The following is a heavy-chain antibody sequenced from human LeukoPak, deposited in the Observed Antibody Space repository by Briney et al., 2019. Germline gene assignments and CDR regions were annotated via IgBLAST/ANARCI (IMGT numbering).Heavy chain of an antibody. CDR3: ASSPAHQWQVLLYFDY. J-gene: IGHJ4*02. D-gene: IGHD6-19*01. Sequence: GGSLRLSCVASGFSIRNHWMSWVRQAPGKGLEWVATMKEDGTEKDYVDAVKGRFTISRDNAMNSVYLQMSSLRAEDTAVYYCASSPAHQWQVLLYFDYWGQGALVSVSS. CDR1: GFSIRNHW. CDR2: MKEDGTEK. V-gene: IGHV3-7*01.